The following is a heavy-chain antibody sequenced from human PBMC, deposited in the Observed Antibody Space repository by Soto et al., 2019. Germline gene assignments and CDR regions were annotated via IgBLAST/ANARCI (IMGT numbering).Heavy chain of an antibody. V-gene: IGHV4-61*01. D-gene: IGHD5-18*01. Sequence: SETLSLTCTVSGGSVSGGSYYWSWIRQPPGKGLEWIGYIYYSGSTNYNPSLKSRVTISVDTSKNQFSLKLSSVTAADTAVYYCARESGYSYSYSSDWGQGTLVTVSS. CDR1: GGSVSGGSYY. CDR3: ARESGYSYSYSSD. CDR2: IYYSGST. J-gene: IGHJ4*02.